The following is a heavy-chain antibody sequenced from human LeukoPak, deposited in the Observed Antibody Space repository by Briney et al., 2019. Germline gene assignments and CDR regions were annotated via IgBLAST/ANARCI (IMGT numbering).Heavy chain of an antibody. V-gene: IGHV3-48*03. CDR2: ITISGHTK. J-gene: IGHJ5*02. CDR1: GFDLSTYE. CDR3: ARGDPHADL. Sequence: GGSLRLSCAASGFDLSTYEMNWVRQAPGKGLEWIADITISGHTKNYADSVKGRFAISRDNARTSLYLQMNSLRVEDTGVYYCARGDPHADLWGQGTLVTVSS.